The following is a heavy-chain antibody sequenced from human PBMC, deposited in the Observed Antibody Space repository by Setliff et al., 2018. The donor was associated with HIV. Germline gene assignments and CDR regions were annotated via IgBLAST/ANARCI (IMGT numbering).Heavy chain of an antibody. CDR1: GGSIGSYC. Sequence: SETLSLTGTVSGGSIGSYCWSWIRQPPGKGLEWIGTICSRATTNYNPSLKNRVAISVDTSKNQFSLKLTSVTPADTAVYYCARSSGAAVFYYFDSWGQGTLVTVSS. D-gene: IGHD3-10*01. J-gene: IGHJ4*02. CDR2: ICSRATT. CDR3: ARSSGAAVFYYFDS. V-gene: IGHV4-59*01.